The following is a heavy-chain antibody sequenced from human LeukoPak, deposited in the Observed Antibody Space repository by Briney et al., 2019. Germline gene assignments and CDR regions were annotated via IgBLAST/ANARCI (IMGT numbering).Heavy chain of an antibody. D-gene: IGHD6-19*01. J-gene: IGHJ4*02. CDR3: ARGQWLVNYFDY. V-gene: IGHV3-7*01. CDR2: IKQDGSEK. CDR1: GFTFDDYA. Sequence: GGSLRLSCAASGFTFDDYAMHWVRQAPGKGLEWVANIKQDGSEKYYVDSVKGRFTISRDNAKNSLYLQMNSLRAEDTAVYYCARGQWLVNYFDYWGQGTLVTVSS.